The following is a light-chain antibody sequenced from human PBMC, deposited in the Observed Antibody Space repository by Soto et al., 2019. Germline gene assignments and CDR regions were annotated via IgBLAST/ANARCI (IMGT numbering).Light chain of an antibody. CDR1: QNISNY. CDR2: DVS. CDR3: HQRNQ. J-gene: IGKJ5*01. V-gene: IGKV3-11*01. Sequence: IVLTQSRATLSLSPGKRATLSCRASQNISNYLIWYQQKPGQAPRLLIYDVSNRATGIPARFSGSASGTDFTLTISRLEPEDFGVYFCHQRNQFGQGTRLEIK.